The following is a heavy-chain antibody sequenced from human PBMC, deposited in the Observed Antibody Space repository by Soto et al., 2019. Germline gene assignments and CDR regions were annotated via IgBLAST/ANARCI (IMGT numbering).Heavy chain of an antibody. D-gene: IGHD2-21*02. CDR3: VRLPMGSLVTA. J-gene: IGHJ4*02. Sequence: VQLVESGGGLVYPGGSLTLSCVGSGFSFSDHSMNWVRRAPGKGLQWVSYISSSGDNIHYADSVKGRFTVSRDKAKIAFLVRMIGIRDDGTAMYYCVRLPMGSLVTAWGQGALVTVSS. CDR2: ISSSGDNI. V-gene: IGHV3-48*02. CDR1: GFSFSDHS.